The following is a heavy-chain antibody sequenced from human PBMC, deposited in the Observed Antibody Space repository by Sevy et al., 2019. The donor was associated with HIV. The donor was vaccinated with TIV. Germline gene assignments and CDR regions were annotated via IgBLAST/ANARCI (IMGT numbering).Heavy chain of an antibody. CDR3: AREYSYYYGSGSHGFDY. V-gene: IGHV1-18*01. D-gene: IGHD3-10*01. CDR2: ISAYNGNT. CDR1: GYTFTSYG. J-gene: IGHJ4*02. Sequence: ASVKVSCKASGYTFTSYGISWVRQAPGQGLEWMGWISAYNGNTNYAQKLQGRVTMTTDTSTSTAYMELGSLRSDDTAVYYCAREYSYYYGSGSHGFDYWGQGTLVTVSS.